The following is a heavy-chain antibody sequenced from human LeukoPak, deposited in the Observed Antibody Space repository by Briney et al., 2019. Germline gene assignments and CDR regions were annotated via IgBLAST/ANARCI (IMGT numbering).Heavy chain of an antibody. D-gene: IGHD3-10*01. J-gene: IGHJ4*02. V-gene: IGHV4-39*07. Sequence: SETLSLTCTVSGGSISSSSYYWGWIRQPPGKGLEWIGSIYYSGSTYYNPSLKSRVTISVDTSKNQFSPKLSSVTAADTAVYYCARTTGSGSHFDYWGQGTLVTVSS. CDR1: GGSISSSSYY. CDR3: ARTTGSGSHFDY. CDR2: IYYSGST.